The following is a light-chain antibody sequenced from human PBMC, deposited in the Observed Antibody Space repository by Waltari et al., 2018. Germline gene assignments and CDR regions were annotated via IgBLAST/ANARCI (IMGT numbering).Light chain of an antibody. CDR2: GAS. Sequence: DIQMTQSPSSLFASVGDRVTITCQASQDISKNLHWFQQKPGKAPNLLIYGASSLHTGVPSRFSGSKSGTQCTFTISSLRPEDIATYYCLQYHTFPLTFGGGTKVEIK. V-gene: IGKV1-33*01. CDR1: QDISKN. J-gene: IGKJ4*01. CDR3: LQYHTFPLT.